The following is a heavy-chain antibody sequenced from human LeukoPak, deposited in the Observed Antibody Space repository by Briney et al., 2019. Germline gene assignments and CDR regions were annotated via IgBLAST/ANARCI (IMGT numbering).Heavy chain of an antibody. CDR1: GGTFSSYA. CDR3: ARGVLGYCSSTSCVAIDY. D-gene: IGHD2-2*01. V-gene: IGHV1-69*13. CDR2: IIPIFGTA. Sequence: SVKVSCKASGGTFSSYAISWVRQAPGQGLEWMGGIIPIFGTANYAQKFQGRVTITADESTSTAYMELNSLRSEDTAVYYCARGVLGYCSSTSCVAIDYWGQGTLVTVSS. J-gene: IGHJ4*02.